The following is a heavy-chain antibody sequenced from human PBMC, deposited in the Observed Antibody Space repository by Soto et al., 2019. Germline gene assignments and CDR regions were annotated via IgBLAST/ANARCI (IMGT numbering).Heavy chain of an antibody. J-gene: IGHJ4*02. CDR1: GFTVTTYW. Sequence: VGSLRLACAASGFTVTTYWMSWVRQAPGKGLEWVANIKQDGSEKYYVDSVRGRFTISRDNAWNSVSLQMNSLGVEDTAVYFCAREWSPPLAVFDYWGQGALVTVSS. V-gene: IGHV3-7*01. CDR3: AREWSPPLAVFDY. D-gene: IGHD1-26*01. CDR2: IKQDGSEK.